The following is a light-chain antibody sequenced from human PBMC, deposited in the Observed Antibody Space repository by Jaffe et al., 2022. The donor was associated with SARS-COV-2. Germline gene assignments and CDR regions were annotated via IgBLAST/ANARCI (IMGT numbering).Light chain of an antibody. V-gene: IGKV3-20*01. CDR2: GAS. J-gene: IGKJ2*01. CDR3: QQYGYSLRT. CDR1: QSVSSSY. Sequence: EIVLTQSPGTLSLSPGERATLSCRASQSVSSSYLAWYQQKPGQAPRLLIYGASSRATGIPDRFSGSGSGTDFTLTISRLEPEDFAVYYCQQYGYSLRTFGQGTKLEIK.